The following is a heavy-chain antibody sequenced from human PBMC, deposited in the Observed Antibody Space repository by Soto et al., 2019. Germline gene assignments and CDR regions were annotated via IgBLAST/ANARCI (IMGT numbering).Heavy chain of an antibody. Sequence: PGESLKISFKGSGYSFTSYLISWVRQMPGKGLEWMGRIDPSDSYTNYSPSLQGHVTISADKSIRTAYLEWGTLKSSDTAMFYCARKAQYSGGWHDYWGQGTLVTVSS. CDR1: GYSFTSYL. CDR3: ARKAQYSGGWHDY. J-gene: IGHJ4*02. D-gene: IGHD6-19*01. V-gene: IGHV5-10-1*01. CDR2: IDPSDSYT.